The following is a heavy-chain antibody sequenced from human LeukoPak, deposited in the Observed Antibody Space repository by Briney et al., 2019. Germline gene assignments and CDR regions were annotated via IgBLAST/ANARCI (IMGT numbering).Heavy chain of an antibody. J-gene: IGHJ4*02. CDR1: GFTFSSYA. Sequence: PGGSLRLSCAASGFTFSSYAMSWVRQAPGEGLEWVSAISGSGGSTYYADFVKGRFTISRDNSKNTLYLQMNSLRAEDTAVYYCAKPVTGSNGYWGQGTLVTVSS. D-gene: IGHD2-8*01. V-gene: IGHV3-23*01. CDR2: ISGSGGST. CDR3: AKPVTGSNGY.